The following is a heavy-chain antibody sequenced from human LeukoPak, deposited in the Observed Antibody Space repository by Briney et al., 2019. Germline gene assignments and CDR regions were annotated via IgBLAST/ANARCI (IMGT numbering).Heavy chain of an antibody. CDR2: ISGSGGST. CDR3: AKGPGYCSSTSCPGWFDP. D-gene: IGHD2-2*01. J-gene: IGHJ5*02. Sequence: GGSLRLSCAASGFTFSSYAMGWVRQAPGKGLEWVSAISGSGGSTYYADSVKGRFTISRDNSKNTLYLQMNSLRAEDTAVYYCAKGPGYCSSTSCPGWFDPWGQGTLVTVSS. V-gene: IGHV3-23*01. CDR1: GFTFSSYA.